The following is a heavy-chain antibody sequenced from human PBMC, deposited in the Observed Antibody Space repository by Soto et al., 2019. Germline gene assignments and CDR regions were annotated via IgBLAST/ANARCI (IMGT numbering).Heavy chain of an antibody. D-gene: IGHD2-15*01. V-gene: IGHV4-34*01. Sequence: PSETLSLTCAVYGGSFSGYYWSWIRQPPGKGLEWIGEINHSGSTNYNPSLKSRVTISVDTSKNQFSLKLSSVTAADTAVYYCASGPWSDFDYWGQGTLVTVSS. J-gene: IGHJ4*02. CDR3: ASGPWSDFDY. CDR1: GGSFSGYY. CDR2: INHSGST.